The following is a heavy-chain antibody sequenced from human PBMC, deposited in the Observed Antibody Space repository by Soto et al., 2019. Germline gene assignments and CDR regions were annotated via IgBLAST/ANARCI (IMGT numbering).Heavy chain of an antibody. CDR3: ARTPNTPAYYYDSSGYYPGGPFDY. V-gene: IGHV1-46*01. CDR1: GYTFTSYY. D-gene: IGHD3-22*01. Sequence: ASVKVSCKASGYTFTSYYMHWVRQAPGQGLEWMGIINPSGGSTSYAQKFQGRVTMTRDTSTSTVYMELSSLRSEDTAVYYWARTPNTPAYYYDSSGYYPGGPFDYWG. J-gene: IGHJ4*01. CDR2: INPSGGST.